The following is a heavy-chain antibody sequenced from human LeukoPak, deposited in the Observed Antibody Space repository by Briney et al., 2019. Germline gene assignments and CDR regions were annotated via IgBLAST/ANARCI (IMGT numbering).Heavy chain of an antibody. CDR1: GYSFAKHW. CDR3: ARQPYCGGDCYFYDY. D-gene: IGHD2-21*02. J-gene: IGHJ4*02. Sequence: GESLKISCKGSGYSFAKHWIGWVRQMPGKGLEWMGIIYPGDSDTSYSPSFQGQVTISADKSISTAYLQWSSLKASGTAMYYCARQPYCGGDCYFYDYWGQGTLVTVSS. V-gene: IGHV5-51*01. CDR2: IYPGDSDT.